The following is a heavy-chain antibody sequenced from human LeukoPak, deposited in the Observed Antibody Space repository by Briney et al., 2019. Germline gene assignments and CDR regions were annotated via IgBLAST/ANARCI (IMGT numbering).Heavy chain of an antibody. CDR2: IIPILGIA. D-gene: IGHD3-22*01. Sequence: SVKVSCKASGGTFSSYAISWVRQAPGQGLEWMGRIIPILGIANYAQKFQGRVTITADKSTSTAYMELSSLRSEDTAVYYCARVSKKPSNYDSSGWGAFDIWGQGTMVTVSS. J-gene: IGHJ3*02. CDR3: ARVSKKPSNYDSSGWGAFDI. CDR1: GGTFSSYA. V-gene: IGHV1-69*04.